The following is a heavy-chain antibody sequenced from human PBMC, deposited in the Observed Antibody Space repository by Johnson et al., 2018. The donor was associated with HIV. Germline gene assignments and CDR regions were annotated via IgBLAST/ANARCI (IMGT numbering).Heavy chain of an antibody. D-gene: IGHD3-16*02. CDR2: ISSDGGST. CDR1: KFTFTTYW. CDR3: AREGGGVITFGGVIVPPGAFDI. J-gene: IGHJ3*02. Sequence: VQLVESGGGVVQPGRSLRLSCAASKFTFTTYWMHWVRQAPGKGLVWVSRISSDGGSTTYADSVRGRFIISRDNSKNTLYLQMNSRGAEDTAIYYCAREGGGVITFGGVIVPPGAFDIWGQGTMVTVSS. V-gene: IGHV3-74*03.